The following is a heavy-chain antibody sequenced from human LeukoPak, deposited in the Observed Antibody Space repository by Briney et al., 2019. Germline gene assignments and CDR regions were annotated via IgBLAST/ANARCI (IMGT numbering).Heavy chain of an antibody. CDR3: ARARLGVFDY. V-gene: IGHV4-34*01. Sequence: SETLSLTCAVYGGSFSGYYWSWIRQPPGKGLEWIGEINHSGSTNYNPSLKSRVTISVDTSKNQFSLKLSSVTAADTAVYYCARARLGVFDYWGQGTLVTVSS. CDR1: GGSFSGYY. J-gene: IGHJ4*02. D-gene: IGHD3-16*01. CDR2: INHSGST.